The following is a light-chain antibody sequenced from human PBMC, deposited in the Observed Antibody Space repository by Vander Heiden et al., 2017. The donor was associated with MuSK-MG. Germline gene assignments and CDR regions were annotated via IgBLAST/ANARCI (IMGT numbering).Light chain of an antibody. CDR1: KLGDKY. V-gene: IGLV3-1*01. Sequence: SYELTRPPSVSVSPGQTASITCSGDKLGDKYASWYQQRPGQSPILVIYQDTKRPSGVPERFSGSNSGNTATLTISGTQAMDEADYYCQAWDISTVVFGGGTKLTVL. J-gene: IGLJ2*01. CDR2: QDT. CDR3: QAWDISTVV.